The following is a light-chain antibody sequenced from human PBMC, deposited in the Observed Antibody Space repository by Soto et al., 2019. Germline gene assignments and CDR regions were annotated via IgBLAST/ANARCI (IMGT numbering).Light chain of an antibody. V-gene: IGLV2-14*01. CDR1: SSDVGGYNY. J-gene: IGLJ1*01. CDR3: SSYTSIYV. CDR2: EVS. Sequence: QSALTQPASVSGSPGQSITISCTGTSSDVGGYNYVSWYQQHPGKAPKLMIYEVSNRPSGVSNRFSGSKSGNTASLTISGLQADDEADYYCSSYTSIYVFGTGTKLTVL.